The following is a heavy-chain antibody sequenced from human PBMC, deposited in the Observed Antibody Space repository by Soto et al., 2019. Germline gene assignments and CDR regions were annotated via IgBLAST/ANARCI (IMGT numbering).Heavy chain of an antibody. Sequence: PSETLSLTCTVSGGSISSYYWSWIRQPPGKGLEWIGYIYYSGSTNYNPSLKSRVTISVDTSKNQFSLKLSSVTAADTAVYYCARDLVCSGGNCYLGYGMDVWGQGTTVTVSS. J-gene: IGHJ6*02. CDR3: ARDLVCSGGNCYLGYGMDV. V-gene: IGHV4-59*01. CDR2: IYYSGST. CDR1: GGSISSYY. D-gene: IGHD2-15*01.